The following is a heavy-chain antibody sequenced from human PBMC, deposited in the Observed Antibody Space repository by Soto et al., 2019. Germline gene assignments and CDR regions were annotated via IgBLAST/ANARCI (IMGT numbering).Heavy chain of an antibody. CDR3: ATQTISYTWDV. J-gene: IGHJ6*02. D-gene: IGHD4-4*01. CDR2: ISHSEGS. CDR1: GGSISSTKW. V-gene: IGHV4-4*02. Sequence: QVQLQESGPGLVKPSGTLSLTCAVSGGSISSTKWWTWVRQPPGKGLEWIAEISHSEGSNYNPSLKSRVAMSLDNSKNQFSRRLSSVTAADTAVYYCATQTISYTWDVWGQGTTVTVS.